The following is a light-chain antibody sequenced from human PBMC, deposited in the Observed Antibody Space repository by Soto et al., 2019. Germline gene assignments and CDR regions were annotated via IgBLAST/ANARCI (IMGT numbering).Light chain of an antibody. V-gene: IGKV1-13*02. CDR1: QAIITN. Sequence: AIQLTQSPSSLSASIGDRVTITCRASQAIITNLAWYQHKPGTVPKVLIYDASLLESGVPSRFSGSGSGTDFTLIISSLQPEDFATYYCQQFRTYPTFGVGTKVEVQ. J-gene: IGKJ4*01. CDR3: QQFRTYPT. CDR2: DAS.